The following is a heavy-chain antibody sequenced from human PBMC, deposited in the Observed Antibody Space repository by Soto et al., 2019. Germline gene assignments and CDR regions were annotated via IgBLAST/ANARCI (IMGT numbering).Heavy chain of an antibody. V-gene: IGHV4-30-4*01. CDR2: IYYSGST. Sequence: QVQLQESGPGLVKPSQTLSLTCTVSGGSISSGDYYWSWIRQPPGKGLEWIGDIYYSGSTYYNPSLKSRVTISVDTSKNQFSLKLSSVTAADTAVYYCARYCSGGSCYRMGYYGMDVWGQGTTVTVSS. J-gene: IGHJ6*02. CDR1: GGSISSGDYY. D-gene: IGHD2-15*01. CDR3: ARYCSGGSCYRMGYYGMDV.